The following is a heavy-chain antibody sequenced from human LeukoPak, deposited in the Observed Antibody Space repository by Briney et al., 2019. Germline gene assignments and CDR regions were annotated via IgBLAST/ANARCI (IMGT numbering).Heavy chain of an antibody. J-gene: IGHJ4*02. Sequence: SETLSLTCTVSGYSISNGYYWGWIRQPPGKGLEWIGRIYHDGNTFFKPSLKSRVTISVDTSKNQFSLKLRSVTAADTAVYYCARRSYNSPFRYWGQGTPVTVSS. CDR2: IYHDGNT. CDR3: ARRSYNSPFRY. D-gene: IGHD5-24*01. CDR1: GYSISNGYY. V-gene: IGHV4-38-2*02.